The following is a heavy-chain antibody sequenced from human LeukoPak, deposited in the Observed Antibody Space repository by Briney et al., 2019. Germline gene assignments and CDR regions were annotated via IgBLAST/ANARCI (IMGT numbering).Heavy chain of an antibody. Sequence: ASVKVSCKASGYTFTSYYMHWVRQAPGPGLEWMGIINPSGGSTSYAQKFQGRVTMTRDTSTSTVYMELSSLRSEDTAVYYCARDPSPPWVHWVYFDYWGQGTLVTVSS. CDR3: ARDPSPPWVHWVYFDY. CDR2: INPSGGST. V-gene: IGHV1-46*01. CDR1: GYTFTSYY. J-gene: IGHJ4*02. D-gene: IGHD7-27*01.